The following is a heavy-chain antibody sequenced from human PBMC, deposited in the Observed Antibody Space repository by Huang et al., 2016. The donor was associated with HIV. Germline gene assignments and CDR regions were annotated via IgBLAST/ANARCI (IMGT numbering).Heavy chain of an antibody. Sequence: QVQLVESGGGLVKPGGSLRLSCAASGLTFSDHHMSWIRQAPGEWLWWISYIRDSGVVLYYADSVKGRFTISRDNAKNSLYLQMNSLRVEDTAIYYCTRDDDYTVTIDLWGQGTLVTVSS. D-gene: IGHD4-17*01. J-gene: IGHJ5*02. CDR3: TRDDDYTVTIDL. V-gene: IGHV3-11*01. CDR2: IRDSGVVL. CDR1: GLTFSDHH.